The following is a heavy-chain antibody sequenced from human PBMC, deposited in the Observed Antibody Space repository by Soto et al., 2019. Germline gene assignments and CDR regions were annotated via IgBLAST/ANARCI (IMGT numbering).Heavy chain of an antibody. J-gene: IGHJ4*02. CDR2: INHSGST. CDR1: VGSFSVYY. V-gene: IGHV4-34*01. CDR3: ARGRWLQFFDY. Sequence: PETLSVTCAVYVGSFSVYYWNWIRQPPGKGLDLIGQINHSGSTNYNPSLKSRVTISVDTSKNQFSLKLSSVTAADTAVYYCARGRWLQFFDYWGQGTMVTVSS. D-gene: IGHD5-12*01.